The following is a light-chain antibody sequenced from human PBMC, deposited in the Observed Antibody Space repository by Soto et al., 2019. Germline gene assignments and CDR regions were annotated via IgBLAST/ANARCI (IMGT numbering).Light chain of an antibody. J-gene: IGKJ2*01. CDR3: QQYGNSPPYT. CDR1: QRVSSNY. CDR2: GAS. Sequence: EIVLTQSPGTLSLSPGEGATLSCRASQRVSSNYLAWYQQEPGQAPRLLIFGASNRASDIPDRFSGSGSGTDFTLTISRLEPEDFAVYYCQQYGNSPPYTFGQGTKLEIK. V-gene: IGKV3-20*01.